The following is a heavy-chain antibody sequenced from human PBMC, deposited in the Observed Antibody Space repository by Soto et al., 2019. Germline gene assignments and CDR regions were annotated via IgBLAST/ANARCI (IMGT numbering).Heavy chain of an antibody. Sequence: SETLSLTCTVSGGSISNFYWTWIRQPAGRRLEWIGHMYVGGATRYNPSLESRVAMSVDTSKNQFSLNLNSVTAADTAVYYCERGLYEASVYYYRHWGQGTLVAVSS. J-gene: IGHJ4*02. CDR1: GGSISNFY. CDR3: ERGLYEASVYYYRH. D-gene: IGHD3-22*01. CDR2: MYVGGAT. V-gene: IGHV4-4*07.